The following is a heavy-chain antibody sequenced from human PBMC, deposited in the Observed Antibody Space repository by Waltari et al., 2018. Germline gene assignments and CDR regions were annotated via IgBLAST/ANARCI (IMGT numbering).Heavy chain of an antibody. CDR2: INQDGSEK. CDR1: GFTVSRYW. J-gene: IGHJ4*02. D-gene: IGHD3-10*01. Sequence: EVQLVESGGGLLQPGGSLSLSCAASGFTVSRYWMIWVRQATGQGLEWVAHINQDGSEKSYVASVKGRFTISRDNAKQSLYLQMNSLRPDDTAIYYCARLRGANDWGQGTLVTVSS. V-gene: IGHV3-7*01. CDR3: ARLRGAND.